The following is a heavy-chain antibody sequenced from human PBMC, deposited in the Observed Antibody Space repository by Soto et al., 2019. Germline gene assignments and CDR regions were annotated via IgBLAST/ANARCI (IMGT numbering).Heavy chain of an antibody. CDR3: AKDPRWYYDGSGCLVGY. CDR2: ISGSGGST. V-gene: IGHV3-23*01. Sequence: EVQLLESGGGLVQPGGSLRLSCAASGFTFSSYAMSWVRQAPGKGLEWVSAISGSGGSTYYADSVKGRFTISRDNSKNTLYLQMNSLRAEDTAVYYCAKDPRWYYDGSGCLVGYWGQGTLVTVSS. J-gene: IGHJ4*02. CDR1: GFTFSSYA. D-gene: IGHD3-22*01.